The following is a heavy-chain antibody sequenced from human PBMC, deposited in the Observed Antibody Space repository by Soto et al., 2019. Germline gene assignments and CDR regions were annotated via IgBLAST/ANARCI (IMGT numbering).Heavy chain of an antibody. J-gene: IGHJ6*03. D-gene: IGHD3-3*01. V-gene: IGHV3-23*01. CDR3: ATRYYDFWSGYYSYYYMDV. CDR2: ISGSGGST. CDR1: GFTFSSDA. Sequence: EVQLLESGGGLVQPGGSLRLSCPASGFTFSSDAMSWVRQAPGKGLEWVSAISGSGGSTYYADSVKGRFTISRDNSKNTLYLQMNSLRAEDTAVYYCATRYYDFWSGYYSYYYMDVWGKGTTVTVSS.